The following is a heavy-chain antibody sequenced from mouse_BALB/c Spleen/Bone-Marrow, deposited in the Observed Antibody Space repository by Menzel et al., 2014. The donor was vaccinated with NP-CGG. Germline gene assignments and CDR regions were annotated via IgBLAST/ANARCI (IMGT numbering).Heavy chain of an antibody. V-gene: IGHV1S22*01. Sequence: LQQSGSELVRPGASVKLSCKASGYTFTSYWMHWVKQRPGQGLEWIGNIYPGSGSTNYDEKFKSKATLTVDISSSTAYMQLSSLTSEDSAVYYCTREVRRYAMDYWGQGTSVTVSS. J-gene: IGHJ4*01. CDR2: IYPGSGST. D-gene: IGHD2-14*01. CDR1: GYTFTSYW. CDR3: TREVRRYAMDY.